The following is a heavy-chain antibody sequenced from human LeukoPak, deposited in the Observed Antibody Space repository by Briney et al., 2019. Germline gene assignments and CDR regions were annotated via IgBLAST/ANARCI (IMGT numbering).Heavy chain of an antibody. CDR1: GGSVMSYY. CDR2: IYSNGSI. V-gene: IGHV4-59*02. CDR3: ARSGGGYTATILGYFFDY. J-gene: IGHJ4*02. Sequence: SETLSLTCTVSGGSVMSYYWSWIRQPPGKGLEWLGYIYSNGSINFHPSLKSRLTISVDTSKNQFSLKLTSVTAADTAVYYCARSGGGYTATILGYFFDYWGQGALVTVSS. D-gene: IGHD5-18*01.